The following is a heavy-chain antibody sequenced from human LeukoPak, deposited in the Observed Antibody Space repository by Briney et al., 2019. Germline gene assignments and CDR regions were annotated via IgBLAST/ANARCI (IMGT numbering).Heavy chain of an antibody. CDR1: GGSITSYY. V-gene: IGHV4-59*01. CDR3: ATQCSSTSCGAFDI. Sequence: SETLSLTCTVSGGSITSYYWSWIRQPPGKGLEWIGYIYYSGSTNYNPSLKSRVTISVDTSKNQFSLKLSSVTAADTAVYYCATQCSSTSCGAFDIWGQGTMVTVSS. CDR2: IYYSGST. D-gene: IGHD2-2*01. J-gene: IGHJ3*02.